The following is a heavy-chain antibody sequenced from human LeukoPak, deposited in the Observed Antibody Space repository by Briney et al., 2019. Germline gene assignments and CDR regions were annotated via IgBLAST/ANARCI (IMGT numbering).Heavy chain of an antibody. V-gene: IGHV3-30*18. CDR3: AKAGDSSSWYFDY. CDR2: ISYDGSNK. CDR1: GFTFSSYG. D-gene: IGHD6-13*01. J-gene: IGHJ4*02. Sequence: GGSLRLSCAASGFTFSSYGMHWVRQAPGKGLEWVAVISYDGSNKYYADSVKGRFTISRDNSKNTLYLQMNSLRAEDTAVYYCAKAGDSSSWYFDYWGQGTLVTVSS.